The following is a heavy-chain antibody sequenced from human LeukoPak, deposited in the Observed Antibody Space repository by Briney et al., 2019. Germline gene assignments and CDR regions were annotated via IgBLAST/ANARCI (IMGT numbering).Heavy chain of an antibody. J-gene: IGHJ3*02. Sequence: PSETLSLTCTVSAASMRSHYWSWIRQPPGKGLEWMGFIYYSGTTRYKPSLQSRVTISADTSKNQFSLKLTSVTAADTAVYFCARLLDNDSSGDPDTFDMWGQGTMVTVSS. D-gene: IGHD3-22*01. CDR2: IYYSGTT. CDR1: AASMRSHY. V-gene: IGHV4-59*11. CDR3: ARLLDNDSSGDPDTFDM.